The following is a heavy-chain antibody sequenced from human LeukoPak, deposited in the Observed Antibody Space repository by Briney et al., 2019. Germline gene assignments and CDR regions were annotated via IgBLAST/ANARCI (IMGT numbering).Heavy chain of an antibody. CDR3: ARVRVTMVRGVILHPSRRTRATFDY. CDR2: INHSVST. J-gene: IGHJ4*02. Sequence: SETLSLTCAVYGGSFSGYYWSWIRQPPGKGLEWIWEINHSVSTNYNPSPKSRVTISVDTSKNEFSLKLSSVTAADTAVYYCARVRVTMVRGVILHPSRRTRATFDYWGQGTLVTVSS. D-gene: IGHD3-10*01. CDR1: GGSFSGYY. V-gene: IGHV4-34*01.